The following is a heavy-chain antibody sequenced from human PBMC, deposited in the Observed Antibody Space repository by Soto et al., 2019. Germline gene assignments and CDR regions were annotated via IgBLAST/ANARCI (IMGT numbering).Heavy chain of an antibody. V-gene: IGHV1-18*04. CDR1: GYTFSNYG. Sequence: QVHLVQSGPEVKKPGASVKVSCKASGYTFSNYGTNWVRQAPGQGLEWMGWINAFNGDTKYLEKFQGRVIMTTDTATSTAFLELRTLRSDDTAVYYCANLISKTYRAWGQGTLVTVSS. CDR2: INAFNGDT. J-gene: IGHJ5*02. CDR3: ANLISKTYRA. D-gene: IGHD2-2*01.